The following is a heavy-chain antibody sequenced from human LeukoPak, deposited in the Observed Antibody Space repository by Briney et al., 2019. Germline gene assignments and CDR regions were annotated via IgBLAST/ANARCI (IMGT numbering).Heavy chain of an antibody. J-gene: IGHJ5*02. V-gene: IGHV4-34*01. CDR1: GGPFSGYY. CDR3: ARRSNWFDP. CDR2: INHSGST. Sequence: SETLSLTCAVYGGPFSGYYWSWIRQPPGKGLEWIGEINHSGSTNYNPSLKSRVTISVDTSKNQFSLKLSSVTAADTAVYYCARRSNWFDPWGQGTLVTVSS.